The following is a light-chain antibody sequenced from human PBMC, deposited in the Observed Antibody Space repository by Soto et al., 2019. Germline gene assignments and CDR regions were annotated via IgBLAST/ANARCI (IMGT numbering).Light chain of an antibody. CDR2: GAS. CDR3: QQYDNWPRT. V-gene: IGKV3-15*01. Sequence: DIVMTQSPDSLAVSLGERATLSCRASQSIGSNLAWFQQKRGQTPRLLIYGASARATGVPDRFSGSGSGTEFTLTISSLQSEDCAVYYCQQYDNWPRTFGQGTKVDIK. J-gene: IGKJ1*01. CDR1: QSIGSN.